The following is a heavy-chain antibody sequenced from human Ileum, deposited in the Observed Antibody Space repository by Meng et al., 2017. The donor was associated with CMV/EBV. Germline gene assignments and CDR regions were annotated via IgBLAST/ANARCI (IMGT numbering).Heavy chain of an antibody. CDR2: MSGGGGDI. D-gene: IGHD2-21*02. CDR1: GFTFSDYY. CDR3: ARETMTSDY. J-gene: IGHJ4*02. V-gene: IGHV3-11*04. Sequence: GGSLRLSCATSGFTFSDYYMSWIRQAPGKGLEWVSFMSGGGGDIVYADSVKGRFTISRDKAKNSLYLQMRSLRADDTAVYYCARETMTSDYWGQGTLVTVSS.